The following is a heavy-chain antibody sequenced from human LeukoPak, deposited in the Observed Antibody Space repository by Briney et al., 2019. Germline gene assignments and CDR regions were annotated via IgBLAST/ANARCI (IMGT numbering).Heavy chain of an antibody. CDR3: ARSVMAPAP. Sequence: GGSLRLSCAASGFTFSSYWMGWVRQAPGKGLEWVAKINQDGSDKYYVDSVKGRFTISRDNAKNSVYLQMNSLRAEDTAVYYCARSVMAPAPWGQGTLVTVS. J-gene: IGHJ5*02. CDR2: INQDGSDK. D-gene: IGHD5-24*01. V-gene: IGHV3-7*01. CDR1: GFTFSSYW.